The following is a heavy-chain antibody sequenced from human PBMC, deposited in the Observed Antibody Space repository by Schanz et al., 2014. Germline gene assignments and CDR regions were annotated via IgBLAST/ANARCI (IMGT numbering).Heavy chain of an antibody. J-gene: IGHJ6*02. CDR2: VCYDGSKK. CDR1: RFTFSSYT. Sequence: QVHLVESGGGVVQPGGSLRLSCAASRFTFSSYTMHWVRQAPGKGLEWVAVVCYDGSKKYYADSVKGRFTTSRDNSKNTMYLQMNSLRAEDTAVYYCVKDLQRELLRDDHYYGMDVWGQGTLVTVSS. D-gene: IGHD1-26*01. CDR3: VKDLQRELLRDDHYYGMDV. V-gene: IGHV3-33*06.